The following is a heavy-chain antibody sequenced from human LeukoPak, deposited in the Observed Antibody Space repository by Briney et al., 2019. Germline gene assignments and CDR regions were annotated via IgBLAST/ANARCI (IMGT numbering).Heavy chain of an antibody. Sequence: GGSLRLSCAASGFTFSSYGMHWVRQAPGKGLEWVAVIWYDGSNKYYADSVKGRFTISRDNSKNTLYLQMNSLRAEDTAVYYCARALLPMTTVVTPDYWGQGTLVTVSS. V-gene: IGHV3-33*01. CDR2: IWYDGSNK. CDR1: GFTFSSYG. D-gene: IGHD4-23*01. CDR3: ARALLPMTTVVTPDY. J-gene: IGHJ4*02.